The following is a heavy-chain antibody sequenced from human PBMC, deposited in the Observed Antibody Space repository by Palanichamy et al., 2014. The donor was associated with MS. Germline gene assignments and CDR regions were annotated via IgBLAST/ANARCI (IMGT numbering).Heavy chain of an antibody. CDR1: GYTFTSYA. CDR2: INAGNGNT. D-gene: IGHD6-13*01. J-gene: IGHJ4*02. V-gene: IGHV1-3*01. CDR3: ARAVSRQQQNPGY. Sequence: QVQLVQSGAEVKKPGASVKVSCKASGYTFTSYAMHWVRQAPGQRLEWMGWINAGNGNTKYSQKFQGRVTITRDTSASTAYMELSSLRSEDTAVYYCARAVSRQQQNPGYWGQGTLVTVSS.